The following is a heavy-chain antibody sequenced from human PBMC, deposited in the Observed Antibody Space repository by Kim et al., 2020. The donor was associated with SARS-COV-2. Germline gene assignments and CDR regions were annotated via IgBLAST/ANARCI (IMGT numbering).Heavy chain of an antibody. CDR1: GYTFTSYG. CDR3: ARDDVGYCSGGSCSLAEY. D-gene: IGHD2-15*01. CDR2: ISAYNGNT. V-gene: IGHV1-18*01. J-gene: IGHJ4*02. Sequence: ASVKVSCKASGYTFTSYGISWVRQAPGQGLEWMGWISAYNGNTNYAQKLQGRVTMTTDTSTSTAYMELRSLRSDDTAVYYCARDDVGYCSGGSCSLAEYWGQGTLVTVSS.